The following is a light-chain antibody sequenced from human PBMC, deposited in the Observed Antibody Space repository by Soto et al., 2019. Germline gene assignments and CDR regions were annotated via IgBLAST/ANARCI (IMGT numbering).Light chain of an antibody. J-gene: IGLJ3*02. V-gene: IGLV2-8*01. CDR2: EVT. CDR3: SSYAASNSFYFV. CDR1: SSDVGGYNY. Sequence: QSALTQPPSASGSPGQSVTISCTGTSSDVGGYNYVSWYQQYPGRAPKLIIYEVTKRPSGVPDRFSGSKSGNTASLTVSGLQAEDEADYYCSSYAASNSFYFVFGGGTKLTVL.